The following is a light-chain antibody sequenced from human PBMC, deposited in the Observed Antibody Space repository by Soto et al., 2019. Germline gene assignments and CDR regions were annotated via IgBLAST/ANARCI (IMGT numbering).Light chain of an antibody. CDR3: QQYGRSPLLYT. Sequence: ENVLTQSLGTLSLSPGERATLSCRASQSVTSNFLAWYQQKPGQAPRLLIYGASTRAAGVPDRFSGSGSGTDFTLTITRLEPEDFAVYYCQQYGRSPLLYTFGQGTKLGVK. V-gene: IGKV3-20*01. CDR2: GAS. CDR1: QSVTSNF. J-gene: IGKJ2*01.